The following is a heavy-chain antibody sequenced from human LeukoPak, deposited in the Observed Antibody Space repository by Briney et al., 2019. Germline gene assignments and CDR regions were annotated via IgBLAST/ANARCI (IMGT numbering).Heavy chain of an antibody. V-gene: IGHV1-69*01. Sequence: SVKVSCKASGGTFSSYAISWVRQAPGQGLEWMGGIIPIFGTANYAQKFQGRVTITADESTSTAYMELSSLRSEDTALYYCARDGYRRSYWYYGMDVWGLGTTVIVSS. D-gene: IGHD5-18*01. CDR1: GGTFSSYA. J-gene: IGHJ6*02. CDR2: IIPIFGTA. CDR3: ARDGYRRSYWYYGMDV.